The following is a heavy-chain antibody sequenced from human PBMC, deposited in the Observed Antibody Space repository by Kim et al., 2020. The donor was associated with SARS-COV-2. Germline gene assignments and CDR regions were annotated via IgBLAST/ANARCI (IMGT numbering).Heavy chain of an antibody. CDR1: GYTFTSYA. V-gene: IGHV1-3*01. D-gene: IGHD3-10*01. CDR3: ARVGRYYYGSGSYPDYYYYGMDV. Sequence: ASVKVSCKASGYTFTSYAMHWVRQAPGQRLEWMGWINAGNGNTKYSQKFQGRVTITRDTSASTAYMELSSLRSEDTAVYYCARVGRYYYGSGSYPDYYYYGMDVWGQGTTVTVSS. J-gene: IGHJ6*01. CDR2: INAGNGNT.